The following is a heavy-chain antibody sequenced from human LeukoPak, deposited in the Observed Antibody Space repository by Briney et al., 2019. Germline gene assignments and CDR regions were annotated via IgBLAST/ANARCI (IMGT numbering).Heavy chain of an antibody. J-gene: IGHJ4*02. CDR3: ATGFGSGPHVLRYFDWLLFDY. Sequence: GASVKVSCKVSGYTLTELSMHWVRQAPGKGLEWMGGFDPEDGETIYAQKFQGSVTMTEDTSTDTAYMELSSLRSEDTAVYYCATGFGSGPHVLRYFDWLLFDYWGQGTLVTVSS. D-gene: IGHD3-9*01. CDR1: GYTLTELS. V-gene: IGHV1-24*01. CDR2: FDPEDGET.